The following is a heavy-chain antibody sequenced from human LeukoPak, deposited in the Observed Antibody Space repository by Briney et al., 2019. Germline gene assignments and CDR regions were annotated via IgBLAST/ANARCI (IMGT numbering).Heavy chain of an antibody. CDR1: GGSISSGDFP. D-gene: IGHD3-10*01. CDR3: ARGFYGAGSHFDY. J-gene: IGHJ4*02. Sequence: PSETLSLTCAVSGGSISSGDFPWSWIRQPPGKGLEWIGYIFHTGHTSYNPSLKSRVTISVDMSKNQLSLRLTSVTAADTAVYYCARGFYGAGSHFDYWGQGTLVTVSS. V-gene: IGHV4-30-2*01. CDR2: IFHTGHT.